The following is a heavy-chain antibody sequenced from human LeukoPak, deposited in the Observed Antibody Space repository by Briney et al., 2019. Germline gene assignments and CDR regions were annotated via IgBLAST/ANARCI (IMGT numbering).Heavy chain of an antibody. J-gene: IGHJ6*03. CDR3: AKAIGYCSSTSCYLRASYYMDV. Sequence: SETLSLPCTVSGGSISRGGYYWSWIRQHPGKGLEWIGYIYYSGSTYYHPSLKSRVAISVDTSKNQFSLKLSSVTAADTAVYYCAKAIGYCSSTSCYLRASYYMDVWGKGTTVTVSS. CDR2: IYYSGST. CDR1: GGSISRGGYY. D-gene: IGHD2-2*01. V-gene: IGHV4-31*03.